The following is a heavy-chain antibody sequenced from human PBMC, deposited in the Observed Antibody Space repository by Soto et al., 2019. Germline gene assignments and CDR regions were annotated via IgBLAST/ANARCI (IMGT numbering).Heavy chain of an antibody. J-gene: IGHJ4*02. D-gene: IGHD6-19*01. CDR3: AKDWAVAGTRDYFDY. CDR2: ISGSGGST. CDR1: GFTFSSYA. V-gene: IGHV3-23*01. Sequence: PGGSLRLSCAASGFTFSSYAMSWVRQAPGKGLEWVSAISGSGGSTYYADSVKGRFTISRDNSKNTLYLQMNSLRAEDTAVYYCAKDWAVAGTRDYFDYWGQGTLVTVSS.